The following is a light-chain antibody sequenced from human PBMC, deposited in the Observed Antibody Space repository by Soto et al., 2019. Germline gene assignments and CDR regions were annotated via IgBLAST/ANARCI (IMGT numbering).Light chain of an antibody. CDR3: SSLLPSEILL. V-gene: IGLV2-11*01. Sequence: QSVLTQPRSVSGSLGHSVTISCSGASYNFVSWYQHPPGKAPRLIIYDITKRPSGVPDRFSASKSGSVASLTISGLQADEEADYYCSSLLPSEILLFGGGTKLTVL. CDR1: SYNF. J-gene: IGLJ2*01. CDR2: DIT.